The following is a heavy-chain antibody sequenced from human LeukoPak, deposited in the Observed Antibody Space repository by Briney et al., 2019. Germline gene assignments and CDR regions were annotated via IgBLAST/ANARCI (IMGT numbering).Heavy chain of an antibody. CDR2: ISSSSSYI. J-gene: IGHJ4*02. Sequence: GGSLRLSCAASGFTFSSYSMNWVRQAPGKGLEWVSSISSSSSYIYYADSAKGRFTISRDNAKNSLYLQMNSLRAEDTAVYYCARAFTKQYYYDSSGYSSLVYCGQGTLVTVSS. CDR1: GFTFSSYS. CDR3: ARAFTKQYYYDSSGYSSLVY. D-gene: IGHD3-22*01. V-gene: IGHV3-21*01.